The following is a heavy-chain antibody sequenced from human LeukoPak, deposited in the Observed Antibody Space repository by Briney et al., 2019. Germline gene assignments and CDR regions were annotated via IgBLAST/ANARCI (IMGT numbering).Heavy chain of an antibody. CDR2: IYYSGST. V-gene: IGHV4-59*01. J-gene: IGHJ4*02. CDR1: GGSISSYY. Sequence: PSETLSLTCTVSGGSISSYYWSWIRQPPGKGLEWIGYIYYSGSTNYNPSLKSRVTISVDTSKNQFSLKLSSVTAADTAVYYCAREHPRGVWDGSGSFDYWGQGTLVTVSS. CDR3: AREHPRGVWDGSGSFDY. D-gene: IGHD3-10*01.